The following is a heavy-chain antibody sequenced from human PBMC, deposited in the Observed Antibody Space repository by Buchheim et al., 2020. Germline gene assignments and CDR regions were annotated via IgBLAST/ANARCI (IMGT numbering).Heavy chain of an antibody. D-gene: IGHD2-21*02. V-gene: IGHV3-48*03. CDR3: ARGAYCGGDCYIRYYYGMDV. Sequence: EVQLVESGGGLVQPGGSLRLSCAASGFTFSSYEMNWVRQAPGKGLEWVSYISSSGSTIYYADSVKGRFTISRDNAKNSLYLQMNSLRAEDTAVYYCARGAYCGGDCYIRYYYGMDVWGQGTT. J-gene: IGHJ6*02. CDR2: ISSSGSTI. CDR1: GFTFSSYE.